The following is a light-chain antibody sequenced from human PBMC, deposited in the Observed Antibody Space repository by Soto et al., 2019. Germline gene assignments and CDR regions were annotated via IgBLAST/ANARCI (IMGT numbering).Light chain of an antibody. CDR2: KAS. Sequence: DIQMTQSPSTLSASVGDRVTITCRASQSISSWLAWYQQKPGTAPNLLIYKASTLQGGVPSRFSGSGSGTEFTLTISSLQPDDSAIYYCQQYSGNWTFVQGTKVDIK. CDR1: QSISSW. V-gene: IGKV1-5*03. CDR3: QQYSGNWT. J-gene: IGKJ1*01.